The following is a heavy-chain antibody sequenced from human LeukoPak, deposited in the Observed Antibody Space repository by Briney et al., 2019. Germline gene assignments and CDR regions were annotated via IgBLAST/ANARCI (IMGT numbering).Heavy chain of an antibody. V-gene: IGHV3-21*01. CDR3: ALYCSSTSCSPFDY. CDR1: GFTFSSYS. D-gene: IGHD2-2*01. J-gene: IGHJ4*02. Sequence: PGGSLRLSCAASGFTFSSYSMNWVRQAPGKGLECVSSISSSSSYIYYADSVKGRFTISRDNAKNSLYLQMNSLRAEDTAVYYCALYCSSTSCSPFDYWGQGTLVTVSS. CDR2: ISSSSSYI.